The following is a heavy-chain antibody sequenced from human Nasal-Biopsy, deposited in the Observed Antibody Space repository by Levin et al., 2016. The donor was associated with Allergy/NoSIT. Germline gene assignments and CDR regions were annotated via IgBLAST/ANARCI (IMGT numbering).Heavy chain of an antibody. V-gene: IGHV3-11*01. J-gene: IGHJ4*02. CDR1: GFTFSDHY. CDR3: ARDPRRRDAYNFDS. D-gene: IGHD5-24*01. Sequence: GGSLRLSCAASGFTFSDHYMSWIRQAPGAGLEWISYIGGSDRTVFYADSVRGRFTISRDNGKNLVFLEMNNVRADDTAVYYCARDPRRRDAYNFDSWGQGTLVTVSS. CDR2: IGGSDRTV.